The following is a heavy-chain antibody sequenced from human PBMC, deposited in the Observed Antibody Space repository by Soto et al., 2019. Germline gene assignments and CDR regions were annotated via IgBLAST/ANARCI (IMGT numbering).Heavy chain of an antibody. CDR3: ARHGSF. Sequence: QMQLQESGPGLVKPSETLSLTCTVSNVSISTTSYNWGWIRQSPGKGLEWIGTIFYTGTTSYNPSIKSRVTITVDTSNNPCSLKLASVTAAETAVYYCARHGSFWGQGILVVVSS. CDR1: NVSISTTSYN. J-gene: IGHJ4*02. V-gene: IGHV4-39*01. D-gene: IGHD3-16*02. CDR2: IFYTGTT.